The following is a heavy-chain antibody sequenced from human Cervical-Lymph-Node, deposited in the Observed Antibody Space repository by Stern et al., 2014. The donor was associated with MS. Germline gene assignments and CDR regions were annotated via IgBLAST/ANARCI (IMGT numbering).Heavy chain of an antibody. V-gene: IGHV1-18*01. Sequence: QVQLVQSGTEVKKPGASVKVSCRPTGYTFSNYGISWVRQAPGHGLEWMGWVSTYNGKTTYAQKFQGRLTMTRDTSTSTVYMELRNLTSDDTAVYFCARRSGSYSFDYWGQGTLVSVSS. CDR2: VSTYNGKT. CDR3: ARRSGSYSFDY. CDR1: GYTFSNYG. D-gene: IGHD1-26*01. J-gene: IGHJ4*02.